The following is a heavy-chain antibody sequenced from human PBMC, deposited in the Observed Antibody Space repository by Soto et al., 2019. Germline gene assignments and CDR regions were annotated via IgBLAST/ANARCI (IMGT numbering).Heavy chain of an antibody. Sequence: QLQLQESGSGLVKPSQTLSLTCAVSGGSISSGGYSWSWIRQPPGKGLEWIGYIYHSGSTYYNPSLKIRVTLSVDRSKNQFSLTLSSVTAADTAVYYCAAGGGLPRYYWGQGTLVTVSS. CDR1: GGSISSGGYS. CDR3: AAGGGLPRYY. V-gene: IGHV4-30-2*01. CDR2: IYHSGST. J-gene: IGHJ4*02. D-gene: IGHD5-12*01.